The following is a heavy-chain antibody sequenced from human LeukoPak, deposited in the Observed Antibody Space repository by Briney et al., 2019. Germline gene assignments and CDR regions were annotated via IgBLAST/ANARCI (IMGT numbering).Heavy chain of an antibody. CDR2: ISSSGSTI. Sequence: PGGSLRLSCAASGFTFSSYEMNWVRQAPGKGLEWVSYISSSGSTIYYADSVKGRFTISRDNAKNSLYLQMNSLRAEDTAVYYCARGRECCSSTSAGYYFDYWGQETLVTVSS. D-gene: IGHD2-2*01. CDR1: GFTFSSYE. CDR3: ARGRECCSSTSAGYYFDY. V-gene: IGHV3-48*03. J-gene: IGHJ4*02.